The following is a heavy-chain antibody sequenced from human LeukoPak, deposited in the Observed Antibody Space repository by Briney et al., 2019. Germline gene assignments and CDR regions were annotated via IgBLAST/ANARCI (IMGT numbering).Heavy chain of an antibody. CDR3: ACNRWLQSPFDY. Sequence: GGSLRLSCAASGFTFSSYSMNWVRQAPGKGLEWVSSISSSSNYIYYADSVKGRFTISRDNAKNSLYLQMNSLRAEDTAVYYCACNRWLQSPFDYWGQGTLVTVSS. J-gene: IGHJ4*02. D-gene: IGHD5-24*01. V-gene: IGHV3-21*01. CDR2: ISSSSNYI. CDR1: GFTFSSYS.